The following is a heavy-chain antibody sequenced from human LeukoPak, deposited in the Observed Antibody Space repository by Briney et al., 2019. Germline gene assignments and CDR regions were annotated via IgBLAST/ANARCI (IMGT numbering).Heavy chain of an antibody. D-gene: IGHD3-16*01. Sequence: PGGSLRLSCAASGFTFSSYNMLWVRQAPGKGLDWVSSISSNATYIYYTDSLKGRFTISRDNAKNTLYLQMNSLGAEDTAVYYCTSASLYPSFDPWGQGPLVTVS. CDR3: TSASLYPSFDP. CDR2: ISSNATYI. J-gene: IGHJ5*02. V-gene: IGHV3-21*06. CDR1: GFTFSSYN.